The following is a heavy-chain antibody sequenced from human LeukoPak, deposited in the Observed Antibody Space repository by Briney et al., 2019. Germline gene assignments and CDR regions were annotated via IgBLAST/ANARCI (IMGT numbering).Heavy chain of an antibody. J-gene: IGHJ4*02. CDR2: IDHSGST. D-gene: IGHD6-6*01. V-gene: IGHV4-34*01. Sequence: GSLRLSCAASGFTFTDYWMSWIRQPPGKGLEWIGEIDHSGSTNYNPSLESRVTISVDTSKNQFSLKLTSVTAADTAVYYCARPRWAARGDYWGQGTLVTVSS. CDR1: GFTFTDYW. CDR3: ARPRWAARGDY.